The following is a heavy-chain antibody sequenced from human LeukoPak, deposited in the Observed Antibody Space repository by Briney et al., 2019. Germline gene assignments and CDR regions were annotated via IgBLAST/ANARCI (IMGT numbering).Heavy chain of an antibody. D-gene: IGHD2-21*01. Sequence: ASVKVYCKASAYTFTSYDINWVRQAPGQGLEWMGWVSGYNGNTNYAQKFEGRVAMTTDTSSTTAYMELRSLRSDDTAIYYCARGDWFDPWGQGTLVTVSS. CDR2: VSGYNGNT. CDR3: ARGDWFDP. V-gene: IGHV1-18*01. CDR1: AYTFTSYD. J-gene: IGHJ5*02.